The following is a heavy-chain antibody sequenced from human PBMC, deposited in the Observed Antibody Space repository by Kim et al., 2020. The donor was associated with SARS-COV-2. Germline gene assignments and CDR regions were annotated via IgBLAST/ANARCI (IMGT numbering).Heavy chain of an antibody. CDR1: GGSFSGYY. D-gene: IGHD5-18*01. CDR3: ARRGNTAMRYGMDV. J-gene: IGHJ6*02. Sequence: SETLSLTCAVYGGSFSGYYWSWIRQPPGKGLEWIGEINHSGSTNYNPSLKSRVTISVDTSKNQFSLKLSSVTAADTAVYYCARRGNTAMRYGMDVWGQGTTVTVSS. CDR2: INHSGST. V-gene: IGHV4-34*01.